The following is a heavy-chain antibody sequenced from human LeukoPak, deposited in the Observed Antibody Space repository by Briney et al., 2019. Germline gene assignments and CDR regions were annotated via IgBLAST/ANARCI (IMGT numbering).Heavy chain of an antibody. CDR1: GFTFSSYW. Sequence: GGSLRLSCAASGFTFSSYWMSWVRQAPGKGLEWVANIKQDGSEKYYVDSVKGRFTISRDNAKNSLYLQMNSLRAEDTAVYYCARAVQGRYDFWSGHYYYYYMDVWGKGTTVTVSS. CDR2: IKQDGSEK. CDR3: ARAVQGRYDFWSGHYYYYYMDV. D-gene: IGHD3-3*01. J-gene: IGHJ6*03. V-gene: IGHV3-7*01.